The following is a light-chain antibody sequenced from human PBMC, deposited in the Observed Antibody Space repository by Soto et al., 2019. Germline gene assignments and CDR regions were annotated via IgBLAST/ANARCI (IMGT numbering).Light chain of an antibody. CDR2: WAS. V-gene: IGKV4-1*01. CDR3: QQYHSTPQT. J-gene: IGKJ2*01. Sequence: DIVMTQSPDYLAVYLGERATINCKSSQRILYSSNNKNYLTWYQQKPGQPPKLLIYWASTRESGVPDRFSGSWSGTDFTLTISSLQAEDVAVYYCQQYHSTPQTFGQWTKLEIK. CDR1: QRILYSSNNKNY.